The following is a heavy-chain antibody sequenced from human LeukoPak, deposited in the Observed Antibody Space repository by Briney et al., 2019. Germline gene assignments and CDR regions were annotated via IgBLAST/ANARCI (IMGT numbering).Heavy chain of an antibody. CDR3: ASRAGGDY. J-gene: IGHJ4*02. CDR1: GGSFSGYY. CDR2: INHSGST. Sequence: PSETLSLTCTVYGGSFSGYYWSWIRQPPGKGLEWIGEINHSGSTNYNPSLKSRVTISVDTSKNPFSLKLSSVTAADTAVYYCASRAGGDYWGQGTLVTVS. V-gene: IGHV4-34*01.